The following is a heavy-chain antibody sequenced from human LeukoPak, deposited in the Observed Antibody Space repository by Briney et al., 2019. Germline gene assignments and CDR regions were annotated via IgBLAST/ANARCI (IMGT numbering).Heavy chain of an antibody. CDR2: ISSSSSYI. Sequence: NPGGSLRLSCAASGLTFSSYSMNWVRQAPGKGLEWVSSISSSSSYIYYADSVKGRFTISRDNAKNSLFLQMNSLRDEDTAVYYCAREPSGDTTVVPWGQGTLVTVSS. D-gene: IGHD4-23*01. CDR3: AREPSGDTTVVP. J-gene: IGHJ5*02. V-gene: IGHV3-21*01. CDR1: GLTFSSYS.